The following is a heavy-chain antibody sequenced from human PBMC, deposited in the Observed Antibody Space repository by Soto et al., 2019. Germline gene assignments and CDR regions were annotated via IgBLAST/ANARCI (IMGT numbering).Heavy chain of an antibody. V-gene: IGHV4-39*07. CDR1: GGSISSSSYY. D-gene: IGHD3-22*01. J-gene: IGHJ4*02. Sequence: PSETLSLTCTVSGGSISSSSYYWGWIRQPPGKGLEWIGSIYYSGSTYYNPSLKSRVTISVDTSKNQFSLKLSSVTAADTAVYYCARSIISLYDSSGGGVYYPNGGFDYWGQGTLVTVS. CDR3: ARSIISLYDSSGGGVYYPNGGFDY. CDR2: IYYSGST.